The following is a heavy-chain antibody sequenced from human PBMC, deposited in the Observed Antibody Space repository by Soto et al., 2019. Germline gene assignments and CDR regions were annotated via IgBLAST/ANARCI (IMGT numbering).Heavy chain of an antibody. J-gene: IGHJ4*02. V-gene: IGHV4-4*07. CDR1: GDSITNHY. CDR3: ARSAARTITFDY. Sequence: PSETLSLTCSVFGDSITNHYWSWIRQPAGKGLEYLGRVYSSGTTNYNPSLESRVTMSVDPSKNQIYLKLSSATAADTAVYYCARSAARTITFDYWGQGTLVTVSS. D-gene: IGHD6-13*01. CDR2: VYSSGTT.